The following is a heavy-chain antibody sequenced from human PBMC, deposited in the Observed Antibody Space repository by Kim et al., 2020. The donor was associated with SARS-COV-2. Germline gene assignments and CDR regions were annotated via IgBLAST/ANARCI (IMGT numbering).Heavy chain of an antibody. J-gene: IGHJ6*03. V-gene: IGHV3-23*01. D-gene: IGHD1-26*01. CDR3: AKTSPSGSYYYYYYYMDV. Sequence: GGSLRLSCAASGFTFSSYAMSWVRQAPGKGLEWVSAISGSGGSTYYADSVKGRFTISRDNSKNTLYLQMNSLRAEDTAVYYCAKTSPSGSYYYYYYYMDVWGKGTTVTVSS. CDR1: GFTFSSYA. CDR2: ISGSGGST.